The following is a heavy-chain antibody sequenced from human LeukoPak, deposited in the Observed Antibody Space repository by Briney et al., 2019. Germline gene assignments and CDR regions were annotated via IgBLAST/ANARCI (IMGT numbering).Heavy chain of an antibody. J-gene: IGHJ6*02. CDR3: AIGLRQGSAWSWGPKEKSYQYMDV. D-gene: IGHD6-19*01. CDR2: INPRGST. V-gene: IGHV4-34*01. Sequence: NSSETLSLTCGVSGGSFSSHYWTWIRQPPGKGLEWIGEINPRGSTNYNPSLESRVTVSADTSRNQLSLSLTSATAADSAVYFCAIGLRQGSAWSWGPKEKSYQYMDVWGQGTTVTVSS. CDR1: GGSFSSHY.